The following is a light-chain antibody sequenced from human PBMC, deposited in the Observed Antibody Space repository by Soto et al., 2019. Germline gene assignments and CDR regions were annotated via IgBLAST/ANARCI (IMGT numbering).Light chain of an antibody. CDR3: QVWDGGSDHVV. CDR1: YIGSKT. Sequence: SYELTQPPSVSVAPGQTARITCGGNYIGSKTVHWYQQRPGQAPVLVVYDDNDRPSGIPERFSGSNSGNTATLTISWVEAGDEADYYCQVWDGGSDHVVFGGGTQLTVL. CDR2: DDN. J-gene: IGLJ3*02. V-gene: IGLV3-21*02.